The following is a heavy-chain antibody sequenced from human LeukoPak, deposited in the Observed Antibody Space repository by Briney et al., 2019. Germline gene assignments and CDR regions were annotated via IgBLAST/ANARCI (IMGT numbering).Heavy chain of an antibody. CDR2: IKSKTDGGTI. J-gene: IGHJ3*02. CDR1: GFTFSDGW. D-gene: IGHD3-16*01. CDR3: TTPGGGSRAFDI. V-gene: IGHV3-15*01. Sequence: GGSLRLSCAASGFTFSDGWMNWVRQAPGKGLEWVGRIKSKTDGGTIDYAAPVKGRFTISRDDSKNTLYLQMNSLKTEDTAVYYCTTPGGGSRAFDIWGQGTMVTVSS.